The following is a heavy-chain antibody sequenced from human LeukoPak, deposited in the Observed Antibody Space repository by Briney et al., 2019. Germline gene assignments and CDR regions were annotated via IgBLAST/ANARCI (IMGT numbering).Heavy chain of an antibody. V-gene: IGHV3-21*01. CDR3: ARDPRVGWAFDI. J-gene: IGHJ3*02. Sequence: PGGSLRLSCAASGFTFSSYSMNWVRQAPGKGLEWVSSISSSSSYIYYADSVKGRFTISRDNAKNSLYLQMNSLRAEDTAVYYCARDPRVGWAFDIWGQGTMVTVSS. CDR2: ISSSSSYI. D-gene: IGHD2-15*01. CDR1: GFTFSSYS.